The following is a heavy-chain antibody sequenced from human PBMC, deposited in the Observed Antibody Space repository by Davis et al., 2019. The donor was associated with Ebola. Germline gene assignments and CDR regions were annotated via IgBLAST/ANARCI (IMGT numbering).Heavy chain of an antibody. CDR3: AKVSNGV. V-gene: IGHV1-46*01. CDR2: INPSGGST. CDR1: GYIFTSYY. D-gene: IGHD3-10*01. Sequence: ASVKVACKASGYIFTSYYIHWVRQAPGQGLEWMGIINPSGGSTSYAQKFQGRVTMTRDTSTSTVYMELSSLRAEDTAVYYCAKVSNGVWGQGTLVTVSS. J-gene: IGHJ4*02.